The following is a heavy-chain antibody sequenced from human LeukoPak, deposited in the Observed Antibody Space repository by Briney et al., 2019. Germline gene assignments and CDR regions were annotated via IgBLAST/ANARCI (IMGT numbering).Heavy chain of an antibody. D-gene: IGHD2-2*01. V-gene: IGHV3-9*01. Sequence: PGGSLRLSRAASGFTFNDYAMHWVRQAPGMGLEWVSGISWNSGSIAYADSVKGRFTISRDNARNSLYLQMNSLRAEDTALYYCAKDMAASRGYYGLDVWGQGTTVTVSS. J-gene: IGHJ6*02. CDR3: AKDMAASRGYYGLDV. CDR1: GFTFNDYA. CDR2: ISWNSGSI.